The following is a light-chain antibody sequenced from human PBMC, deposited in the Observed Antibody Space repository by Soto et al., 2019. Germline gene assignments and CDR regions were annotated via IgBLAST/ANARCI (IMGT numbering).Light chain of an antibody. CDR3: QTWGTGIQV. CDR1: SGHNSYA. V-gene: IGLV4-69*01. Sequence: QLVLTQSPSASASLGASVKLTCTLSSGHNSYAIAWHQQQPEKGPRYLMKLNSDGSHSKGDGIPDRFSGSSSGAERYLTISSRQSEDEADYYCQTWGTGIQVFGTGTKVTVL. CDR2: LNSDGSH. J-gene: IGLJ1*01.